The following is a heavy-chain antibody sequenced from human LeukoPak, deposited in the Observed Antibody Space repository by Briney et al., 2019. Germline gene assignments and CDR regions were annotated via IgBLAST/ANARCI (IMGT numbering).Heavy chain of an antibody. J-gene: IGHJ6*03. CDR1: GGTFSSYA. CDR2: IIPIFGTA. CDR3: ARDSAATSYYYYMDV. Sequence: APVKVSCKASGGTFSSYAISWVRQAPGQGLEWMGRIIPIFGTANYAQKFQGRVTITTDESTSTAYMELSSLRSEDTAVYYCARDSAATSYYYYMDVWGKGTTVTVSS. V-gene: IGHV1-69*05. D-gene: IGHD1-14*01.